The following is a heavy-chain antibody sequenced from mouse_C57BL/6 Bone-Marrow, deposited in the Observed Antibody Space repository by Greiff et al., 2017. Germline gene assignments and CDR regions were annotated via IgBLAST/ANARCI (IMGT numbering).Heavy chain of an antibody. CDR3: ARRNYGSSYVHWYFDV. CDR1: GYTFTSYG. J-gene: IGHJ1*03. CDR2: IYPRSGNT. V-gene: IGHV1-81*01. D-gene: IGHD1-1*01. Sequence: QVQLQQSGAELARPGDSVKLSCKASGYTFTSYGISWVKQRTGQGLEWIGEIYPRSGNTYYNEKFKGKATLTADNSSSTAYMELRSLTSEDSAVYFCARRNYGSSYVHWYFDVWGTGTTVTVSS.